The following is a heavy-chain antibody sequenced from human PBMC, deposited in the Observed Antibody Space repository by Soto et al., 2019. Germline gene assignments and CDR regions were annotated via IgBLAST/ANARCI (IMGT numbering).Heavy chain of an antibody. CDR2: IYYSGDT. CDR1: GASISSYY. CDR3: ARGGTSSWSWFDP. D-gene: IGHD6-13*01. Sequence: SETLSLTCTVSGASISSYYWSWIRQPPGKGLEWIGYIYYSGDTNYNPSLRGRVTISLDTPKNQFSLKLSSVTAADTAVYYCARGGTSSWSWFDPWGQGTLVTVSS. J-gene: IGHJ5*02. V-gene: IGHV4-59*01.